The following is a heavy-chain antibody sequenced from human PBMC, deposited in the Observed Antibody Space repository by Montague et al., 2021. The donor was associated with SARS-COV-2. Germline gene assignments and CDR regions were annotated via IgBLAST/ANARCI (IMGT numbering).Heavy chain of an antibody. CDR1: GGSVSSGSYY. V-gene: IGHV4-61*01. J-gene: IGHJ6*02. D-gene: IGHD3-10*01. Sequence: SETLSLTCTVSGGSVSSGSYYWSWIRQPPGKGLEWIGYIYYSGSTNYNPSLKSRVTISVDTSKNQFSLKLSSVTAADTAVYYCARDVLAWSYYGSGSYSDGMDVWGQGTTVTVSS. CDR3: ARDVLAWSYYGSGSYSDGMDV. CDR2: IYYSGST.